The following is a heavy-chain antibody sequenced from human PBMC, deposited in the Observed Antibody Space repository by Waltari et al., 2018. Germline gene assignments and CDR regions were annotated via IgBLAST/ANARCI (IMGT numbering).Heavy chain of an antibody. CDR1: GGTFSSYS. J-gene: IGHJ3*01. D-gene: IGHD5-12*01. V-gene: IGHV1-69*19. CDR3: ARNLRGRDGYNSYAFDL. CDR2: IIPILGTA. Sequence: QVQLVQSGAEVKKSGSSVKVSCMASGGTFSSYSISWVRQAPGQGLEWMGGIIPILGTANYAQKFQGRVTISADESANTVYMQLSSLRFEDTAVYYCARNLRGRDGYNSYAFDLWGHGTLVSVSS.